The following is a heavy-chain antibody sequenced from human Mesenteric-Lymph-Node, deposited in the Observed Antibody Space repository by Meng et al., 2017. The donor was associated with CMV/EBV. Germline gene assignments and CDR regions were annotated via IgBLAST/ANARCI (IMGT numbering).Heavy chain of an antibody. CDR3: ARHQRWLKSEGGFNY. J-gene: IGHJ4*02. V-gene: IGHV4-34*01. CDR2: INHSGST. Sequence: QVQLQQWGAGLLKPSETLYLNCAVYGGSFSGYYWSWIRQPPGKGLEWIGEINHSGSTNYNPSLKSRVTISVDTSKNQFSLKLGSVTAADTAVYYCARHQRWLKSEGGFNYWGQGTLVTASS. CDR1: GGSFSGYY. D-gene: IGHD4-23*01.